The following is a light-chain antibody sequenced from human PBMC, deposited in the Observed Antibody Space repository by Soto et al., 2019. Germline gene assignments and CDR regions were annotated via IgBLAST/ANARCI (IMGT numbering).Light chain of an antibody. CDR2: RNN. Sequence: QSALTQPPSASGTPGQRVTISCSGSSSNIGSYYVYWYQQLPGTAPKLLIYRNNQRPSGVPDRFSGSKSGTSASLAISGLRSEDEADYYCAAWDDSLSGPVFGGGTKVTVL. J-gene: IGLJ2*01. CDR3: AAWDDSLSGPV. CDR1: SSNIGSYY. V-gene: IGLV1-47*01.